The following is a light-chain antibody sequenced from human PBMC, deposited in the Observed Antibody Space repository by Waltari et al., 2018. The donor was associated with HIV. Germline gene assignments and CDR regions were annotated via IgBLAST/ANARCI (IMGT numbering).Light chain of an antibody. J-gene: IGLJ1*01. CDR2: SNT. V-gene: IGLV1-44*01. CDR3: AAWDDSLNGLV. Sequence: QSVLTQPPSASGTPGQRVTTPCSGSSTNIGSNTVNWYQQLPGTAPKPLIYSNTQRPSGVPDRFSGSKSGTSASLAISGLQSEDEADYYCAAWDDSLNGLVFGTGTKVTVL. CDR1: STNIGSNT.